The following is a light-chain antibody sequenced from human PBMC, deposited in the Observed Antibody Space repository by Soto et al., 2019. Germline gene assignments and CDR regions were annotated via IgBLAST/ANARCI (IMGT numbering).Light chain of an antibody. CDR2: DAS. CDR3: KQYDNLPFT. V-gene: IGKV1-33*01. Sequence: DIQMTQSPSSLSASVGDRVTITCQASQDISNYLNWYQQKPEKAPKLLIYDASNLETGVPSRFSGSGSGTDFTFTISSLQPEDIATYYCKQYDNLPFTFGPGTKVDIK. J-gene: IGKJ3*01. CDR1: QDISNY.